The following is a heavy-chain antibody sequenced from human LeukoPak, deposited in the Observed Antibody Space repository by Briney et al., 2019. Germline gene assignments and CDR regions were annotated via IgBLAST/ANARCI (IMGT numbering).Heavy chain of an antibody. CDR3: ARNILFAFDI. V-gene: IGHV3-74*01. J-gene: IGHJ3*02. D-gene: IGHD2/OR15-2a*01. Sequence: GGSLRLSCAASGFTFSSYWMHWVRQAPGEGLVWVSRINSDGSSTSYADSVKGRFTISRDNAKNTLYLQMNSLRAEDTAMYYCARNILFAFDIWGQGTMVTVSS. CDR2: INSDGSST. CDR1: GFTFSSYW.